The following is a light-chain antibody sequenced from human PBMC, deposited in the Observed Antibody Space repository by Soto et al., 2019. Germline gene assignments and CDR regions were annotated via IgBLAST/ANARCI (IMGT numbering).Light chain of an antibody. CDR3: SSYTSSSTWV. V-gene: IGLV2-14*01. J-gene: IGLJ3*02. CDR2: DVS. CDR1: TSDVGSYYY. Sequence: QSALTQPASVSGSPGQSITISCTGTTSDVGSYYYVSWYQKNPGKAPKLLVYDVSNRPSGVSNRFSGSKSGNTASLTISGLQPEDEADYYCSSYTSSSTWVFGGGTKLTVL.